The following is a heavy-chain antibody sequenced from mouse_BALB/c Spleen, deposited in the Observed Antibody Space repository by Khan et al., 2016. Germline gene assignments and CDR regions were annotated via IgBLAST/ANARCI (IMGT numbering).Heavy chain of an antibody. CDR3: ARGTPFAN. CDR2: IYPGDGDT. CDR1: GFAFSSYW. J-gene: IGHJ3*01. V-gene: IGHV1-80*01. Sequence: QVQLQQSGAELVRPGSSVKISCKASGFAFSSYWMNWVKQRPGQGLEWIGQIYPGDGDTNYNGKFKGKATLTADKSSSTAYMQLSSLTSEDSAVYFCARGTPFANWGQGTLVTASA. D-gene: IGHD2-14*01.